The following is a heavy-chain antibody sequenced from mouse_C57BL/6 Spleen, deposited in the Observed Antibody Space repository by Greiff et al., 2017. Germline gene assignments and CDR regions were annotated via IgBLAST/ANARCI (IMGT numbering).Heavy chain of an antibody. CDR3: AREDSYYFDY. CDR2: IYPGDGDT. V-gene: IGHV1-82*01. CDR1: GYAFSSSW. Sequence: VQLQQSGPELVKPGASVKISCKASGYAFSSSWMNWVKQRPGKGLEWIGRIYPGDGDTNYNGKFKGKATLTADKSSSTAYRHLSSLTSEDSAVYFCAREDSYYFDYWGQGTTLTVSS. J-gene: IGHJ2*01.